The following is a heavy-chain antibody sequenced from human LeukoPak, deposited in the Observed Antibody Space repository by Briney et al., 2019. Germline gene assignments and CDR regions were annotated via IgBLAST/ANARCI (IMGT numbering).Heavy chain of an antibody. CDR3: ARVYRSPYYSDY. V-gene: IGHV4-31*03. J-gene: IGHJ4*02. D-gene: IGHD6-13*01. CDR1: GGSITRNSVYY. CDR2: IYSSGST. Sequence: SETLSLTCTASGGSITRNSVYYWAWIRQHPGKGLEWIGYIYSSGSTYYNPSLKSRITISIDTSKNQFSLKLSSVTAADTAVYFCARVYRSPYYSDYWGQGTPVTVSS.